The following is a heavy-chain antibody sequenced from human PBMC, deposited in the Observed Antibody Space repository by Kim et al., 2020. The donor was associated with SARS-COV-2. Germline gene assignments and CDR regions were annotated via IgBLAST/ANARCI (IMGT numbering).Heavy chain of an antibody. V-gene: IGHV4-59*13. Sequence: SETLSLTCTVSGGSISSYYWSWIRQPPGKGLEWIGYIYYSGSTNYNPSLKSRVTISVDTSKNQFSLKLSSVTAADTAVYYCARENYDSSGYYRQEVPSYFDLWGRGTLVTVSS. CDR2: IYYSGST. D-gene: IGHD3-22*01. CDR3: ARENYDSSGYYRQEVPSYFDL. CDR1: GGSISSYY. J-gene: IGHJ2*01.